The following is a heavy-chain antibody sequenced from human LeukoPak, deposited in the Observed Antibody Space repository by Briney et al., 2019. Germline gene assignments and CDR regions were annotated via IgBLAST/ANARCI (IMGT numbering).Heavy chain of an antibody. D-gene: IGHD2-2*01. CDR3: ARDRRVPYCSSTSCYLFDY. CDR2: ISAYNGNT. V-gene: IGHV1-18*01. CDR1: GYTFTSYG. J-gene: IGHJ4*02. Sequence: ASVKVSCKASGYTFTSYGISWVRQAPGQGLEWMGWISAYNGNTNYAQKLQGRVTMTTDTSTSTAYMELRSLRSDDTAVYYCARDRRVPYCSSTSCYLFDYWGQGTLVTVS.